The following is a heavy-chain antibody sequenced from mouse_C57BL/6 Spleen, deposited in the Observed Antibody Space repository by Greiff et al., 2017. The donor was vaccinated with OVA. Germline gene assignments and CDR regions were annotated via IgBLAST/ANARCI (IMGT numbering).Heavy chain of an antibody. CDR2: FYPGSGSI. CDR1: GYTFTEYP. V-gene: IGHV1-62-2*01. CDR3: ARHGYYYGSSYDYAMDY. J-gene: IGHJ4*01. Sequence: QVQLKESGAELVKPGASVKLSCKASGYTFTEYPIHWVKQRSGQGLEWIGWFYPGSGSIKYNEKFKDKATLTADKSSSTVYMELSRLTSEDSAVYFCARHGYYYGSSYDYAMDYWGQGTSVTVSS. D-gene: IGHD1-1*01.